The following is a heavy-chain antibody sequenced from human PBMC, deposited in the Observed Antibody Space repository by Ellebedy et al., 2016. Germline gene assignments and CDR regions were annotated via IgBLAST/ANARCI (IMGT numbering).Heavy chain of an antibody. V-gene: IGHV4-31*09. D-gene: IGHD3-22*01. CDR2: IFSSGRT. CDR1: GGSVSSDAYH. Sequence: SETLSLXXTVSGGSVSSDAYHWSWIRQRPGKGLEWIGYIFSSGRTHYNPSLKTPVTLSVDHSNNRFSLKLTSVTATDTAVYYCGTRLHETSGSFIFDYWGQGILVTVSS. J-gene: IGHJ4*02. CDR3: GTRLHETSGSFIFDY.